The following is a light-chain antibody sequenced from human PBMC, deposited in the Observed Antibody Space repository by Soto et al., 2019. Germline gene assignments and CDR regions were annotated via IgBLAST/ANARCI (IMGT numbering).Light chain of an antibody. J-gene: IGKJ1*01. V-gene: IGKV1-6*01. CDR3: LQDNNYPWT. CDR1: QAIRDD. CDR2: GAS. Sequence: AIQMTQSPSYLSAYVGDRVTITCRASQAIRDDLGWYQQKPGKAPKLLIYGASSLHDGVPSRFSGSGSGTDFTLTISSLQPGDFATYYCLQDNNYPWTFGQGTKVEVK.